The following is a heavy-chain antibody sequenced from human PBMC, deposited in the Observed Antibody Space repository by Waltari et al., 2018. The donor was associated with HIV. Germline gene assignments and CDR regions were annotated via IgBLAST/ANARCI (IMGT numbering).Heavy chain of an antibody. CDR3: ARGSLLRNWLDP. D-gene: IGHD3-22*01. V-gene: IGHV1-18*01. CDR1: GYTFSDYG. Sequence: QIQLVQSGAEVTKPGASVKVSCKASGYTFSDYGISWVRQAPGQGLEWMGWISGLSEERRNYAQKFQGRVTLSTDTSTPTAYMERRSLRSDDTAIYYCARGSLLRNWLDPWGQGTLVTVSS. J-gene: IGHJ5*02. CDR2: ISGLSEERR.